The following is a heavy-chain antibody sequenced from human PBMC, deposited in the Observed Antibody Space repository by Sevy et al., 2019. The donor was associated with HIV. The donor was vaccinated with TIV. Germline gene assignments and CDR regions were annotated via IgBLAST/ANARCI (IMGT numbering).Heavy chain of an antibody. CDR1: GGSFSGYY. CDR3: ARGREYYDFWSGYYDAFDI. D-gene: IGHD3-3*01. Sequence: SETLSLTCAVYGGSFSGYYWSWIRQPPGKGLEWIGEINHSGSTNYNPSLKRRVTISVDTSKNQFSLKLSSVTAADTAVYYCARGREYYDFWSGYYDAFDIWGQGTMVTVSS. V-gene: IGHV4-34*01. J-gene: IGHJ3*02. CDR2: INHSGST.